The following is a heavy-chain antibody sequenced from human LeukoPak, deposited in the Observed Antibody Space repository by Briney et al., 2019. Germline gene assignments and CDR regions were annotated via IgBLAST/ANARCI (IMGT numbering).Heavy chain of an antibody. D-gene: IGHD3-16*01. V-gene: IGHV2-5*02. Sequence: RVSGPTLVKPTQTLTLTCTLSGLSLTSSGVGVGWIRQPPGKALEWLVVFYWDDEKRYSPSLRNRLTVTKDASKNQVVLTMTNMDPVDTGTYYYVHRLGVGGVDDWFDSSGQGTQVTVSS. CDR3: VHRLGVGGVDDWFDS. J-gene: IGHJ5*01. CDR2: FYWDDEK. CDR1: GLSLTSSGVG.